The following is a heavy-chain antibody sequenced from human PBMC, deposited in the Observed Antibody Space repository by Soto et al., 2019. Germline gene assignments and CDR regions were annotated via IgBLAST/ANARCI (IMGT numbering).Heavy chain of an antibody. Sequence: SETLSLSCAVYGGAFRGYYWSWIRQPPGKGLEWIGEINHSGSTTYNPSLKSRVTISVDTSKNQFSLKLSSVTAADTAVYYCARGPRVNYYGSGSYSSYFDSWGKGTLVTVSS. V-gene: IGHV4-34*01. J-gene: IGHJ4*02. D-gene: IGHD3-10*01. CDR3: ARGPRVNYYGSGSYSSYFDS. CDR2: INHSGST. CDR1: GGAFRGYY.